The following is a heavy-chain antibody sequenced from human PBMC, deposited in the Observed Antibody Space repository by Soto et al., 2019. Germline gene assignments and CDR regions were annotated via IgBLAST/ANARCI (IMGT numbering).Heavy chain of an antibody. CDR3: ARLVGNSWLDH. CDR2: TYYMSIWKT. V-gene: IGHV6-1*01. CDR1: GDSVSSNDAV. J-gene: IGHJ5*02. D-gene: IGHD6-6*01. Sequence: QVQLQQSGPGLVKPSQTLSLTCAISGDSVSSNDAVWNWIRQSPSRGLEWLGRTYYMSIWKTEYAVSVKGRMTINPDASKNQFSLQLNYVTPEDTAMYYCARLVGNSWLDHWGQGTLVTVSA.